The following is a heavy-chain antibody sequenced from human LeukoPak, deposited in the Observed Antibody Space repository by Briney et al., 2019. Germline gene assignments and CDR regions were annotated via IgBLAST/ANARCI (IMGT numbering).Heavy chain of an antibody. J-gene: IGHJ3*02. CDR1: GFTVSSNY. V-gene: IGHV3-66*01. Sequence: GGSLRLSCAASGFTVSSNYMSWVRQAPGKGLEWVSVIYSGGSTYYADSVKGRFTISRDNSKNTLYLQMNSLRAEDTAVYYCTVTDLDAFDTWGQGTMVTVSS. CDR2: IYSGGST. D-gene: IGHD2-21*02. CDR3: TVTDLDAFDT.